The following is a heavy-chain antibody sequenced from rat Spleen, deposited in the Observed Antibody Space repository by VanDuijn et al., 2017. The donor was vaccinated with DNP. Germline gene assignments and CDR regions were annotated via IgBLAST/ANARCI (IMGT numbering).Heavy chain of an antibody. V-gene: IGHV3-1*01. J-gene: IGHJ2*01. Sequence: EVQLQESGPGLVKPSQSLSLTCSVTDSSITSNYWGWIRKFPGNKMGWIGHISYSGSTTYNPSLKGRISITRDTSKNQFFLQFKSVSPEYTATYYCARWAWFFDYWAQGVMVTVSS. CDR1: DSSITSNY. CDR2: ISYSGST. D-gene: IGHD1-1*01. CDR3: ARWAWFFDY.